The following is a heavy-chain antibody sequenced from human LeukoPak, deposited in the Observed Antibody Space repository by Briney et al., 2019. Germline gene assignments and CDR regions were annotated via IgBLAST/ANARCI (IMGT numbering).Heavy chain of an antibody. CDR3: ARGQQWLVALDY. Sequence: WGSLRLSCTASGYTISSDWMSWVRQAPGRRLEWGASIKQDGSEKYYVDSVKGRFTISRDNAKNSLYLQMNSLRAEDTAVYYCARGQQWLVALDYWGQGTLVTVSS. V-gene: IGHV3-7*01. CDR2: IKQDGSEK. J-gene: IGHJ4*02. D-gene: IGHD6-19*01. CDR1: GYTISSDW.